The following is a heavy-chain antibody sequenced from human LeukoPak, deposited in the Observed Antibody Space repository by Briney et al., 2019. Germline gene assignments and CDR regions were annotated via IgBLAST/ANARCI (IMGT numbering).Heavy chain of an antibody. J-gene: IGHJ4*02. CDR3: ARVVQDNYGY. CDR2: ITPSGAST. Sequence: ASEKVSCKASGFTFTTYYMHWVRQAPGQGLEWMGIITPSGASTSYAPKFQGRVTMTRDTSTSTAYMELSSLKSEDTAVYYCARVVQDNYGYWGQGTLVTVS. D-gene: IGHD4-11*01. CDR1: GFTFTTYY. V-gene: IGHV1-46*01.